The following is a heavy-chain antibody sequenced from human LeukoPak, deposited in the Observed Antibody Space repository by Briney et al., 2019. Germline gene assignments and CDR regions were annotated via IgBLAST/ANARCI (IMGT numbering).Heavy chain of an antibody. CDR3: AKIRAATTFDN. D-gene: IGHD4-11*01. CDR2: ISSRGGST. CDR1: GFTFDSYA. Sequence: GGSLRLSCAASGFTFDSYAMSWVRQAPGKGLEWVSTISSRGGSTYYSDSVKGRFTISRDNSQNMLYLQMNTLRDEDTAVYYCAKIRAATTFDNWGQGTLVTVSS. J-gene: IGHJ4*02. V-gene: IGHV3-23*01.